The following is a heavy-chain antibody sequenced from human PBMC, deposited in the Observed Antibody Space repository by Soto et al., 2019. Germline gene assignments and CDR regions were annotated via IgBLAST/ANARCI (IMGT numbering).Heavy chain of an antibody. V-gene: IGHV4-31*03. CDR2: IYYSGST. CDR3: ARDPTLVTPAALDI. CDR1: GGSISSGGYY. J-gene: IGHJ3*02. D-gene: IGHD3-16*01. Sequence: QVHLQESGPGLVKPSQTLSLTCTVSGGSISSGGYYWSWIRQHPGKGLEWIGYIYYSGSTYYNPSLKSRVSIPVDTSMNQFSLELSSVTAADTAVDYCARDPTLVTPAALDIWGQGTMVTVSS.